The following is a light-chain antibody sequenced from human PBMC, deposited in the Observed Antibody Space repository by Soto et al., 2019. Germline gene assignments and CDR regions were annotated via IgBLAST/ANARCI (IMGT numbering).Light chain of an antibody. V-gene: IGKV3-15*01. J-gene: IGKJ4*01. CDR3: QQYNNWPPLT. CDR1: QSVSSN. CDR2: GAS. Sequence: IVLTQSPATLSASPGERATLSCRASQSVSSNLAWYQQKPGQAPRLLVYGASTRATGIPARFSGSGSGTELTLTISSLQSEDFAVYYCQQYNNWPPLTFGGGTKVDIK.